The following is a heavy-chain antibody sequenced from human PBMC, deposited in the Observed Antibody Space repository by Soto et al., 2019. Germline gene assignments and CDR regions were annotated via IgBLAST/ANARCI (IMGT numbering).Heavy chain of an antibody. CDR1: GLTFSSYA. D-gene: IGHD3-22*01. J-gene: IGHJ4*02. V-gene: IGHV3-23*01. CDR2: ISGSGGST. CDR3: ASHPRDSSGYWYYFDY. Sequence: GGSLRLSCAASGLTFSSYAMNWVRQAPGKGLEWVSAISGSGGSTYYADSVKGRFTISRDNAKNSLYLQMNSLRAEDTAVYYCASHPRDSSGYWYYFDYWGQGSLVTVSS.